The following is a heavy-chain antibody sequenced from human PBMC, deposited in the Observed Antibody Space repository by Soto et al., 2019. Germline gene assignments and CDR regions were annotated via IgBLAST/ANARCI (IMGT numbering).Heavy chain of an antibody. Sequence: GGSLRLSCSASGFTFSEYSTHWVRQAPGKGLQYVSTISSDGDITYYADSVKGRFTISRDNSKNTLYLQMNSLRPEDTAVYYCVKVSTFYDILTGYYSTNFFDPWGQGTLVTVSS. D-gene: IGHD3-9*01. J-gene: IGHJ5*02. V-gene: IGHV3-64D*06. CDR1: GFTFSEYS. CDR2: ISSDGDIT. CDR3: VKVSTFYDILTGYYSTNFFDP.